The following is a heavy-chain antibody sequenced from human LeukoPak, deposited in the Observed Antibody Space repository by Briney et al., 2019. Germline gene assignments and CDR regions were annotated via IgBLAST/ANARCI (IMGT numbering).Heavy chain of an antibody. CDR2: IYSGGRT. V-gene: IGHV3-53*05. CDR1: GFTVSSNY. D-gene: IGHD7-27*01. J-gene: IGHJ4*02. CDR3: ASSTELGNHPTLDY. Sequence: PGGSLRLSCAASGFTVSSNYMSWVRQAPGKGLEWVSVIYSGGRTYYADSVKGRFTISRDNSKNTLYLQMNSLRAEDTAVYYCASSTELGNHPTLDYWGQGTLVTVSS.